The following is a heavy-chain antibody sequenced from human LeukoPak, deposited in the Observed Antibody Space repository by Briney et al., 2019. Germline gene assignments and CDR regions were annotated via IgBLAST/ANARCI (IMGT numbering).Heavy chain of an antibody. V-gene: IGHV1-46*01. CDR3: ARDAIENYDFWSGSYYYFDY. J-gene: IGHJ4*02. CDR1: GYTFTSYD. CDR2: INPSGGST. Sequence: ASVKVSCKASGYTFTSYDINWVRQAPGQGLEWMGIINPSGGSTSYAQSFQGRVTMTRDTSTSTVYMELSSLRSEDTAVYYCARDAIENYDFWSGSYYYFDYWGQGTLVTVSS. D-gene: IGHD3-3*01.